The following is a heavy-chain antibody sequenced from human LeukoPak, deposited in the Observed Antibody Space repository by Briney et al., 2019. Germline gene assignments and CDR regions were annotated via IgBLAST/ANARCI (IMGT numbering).Heavy chain of an antibody. CDR3: ASSRGTSCCRGDY. V-gene: IGHV1-2*02. J-gene: IGHJ4*02. CDR2: INPNSGGT. D-gene: IGHD2-2*01. Sequence: ASVKVSCKASGYTFTGYYMHWVRQAPGQGLEWMGWINPNSGGTNYAQKFQGRVTMTRDTSISTAYMELSRLRSDDTAVYCCASSRGTSCCRGDYWGQGTLVTVSS. CDR1: GYTFTGYY.